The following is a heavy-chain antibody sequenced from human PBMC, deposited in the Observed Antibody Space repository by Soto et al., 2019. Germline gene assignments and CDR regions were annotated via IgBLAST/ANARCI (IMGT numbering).Heavy chain of an antibody. CDR1: GFTFDDYA. V-gene: IGHV3-9*01. Sequence: GGSLRLSCAASGFTFDDYAMHWVRQAPGKGLEWVSGISWNSGSIGYADSVKGRFTISRDNAKNSLYLQMNSLRGEDTALYYCAKGQWIFGVVGPYYFDYCGQGTMVTVYS. CDR3: AKGQWIFGVVGPYYFDY. J-gene: IGHJ4*02. CDR2: ISWNSGSI. D-gene: IGHD3-3*01.